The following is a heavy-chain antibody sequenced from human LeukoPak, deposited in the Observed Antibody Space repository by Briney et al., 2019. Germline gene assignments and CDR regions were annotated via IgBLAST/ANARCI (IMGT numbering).Heavy chain of an antibody. D-gene: IGHD6-19*01. CDR2: INPSGGST. V-gene: IGHV1-46*01. Sequence: GASVKVSCKASGYTFTSYYMHWVRQAPGQGLEWMGIINPSGGSTSYAQKFQGRVTMTRDMSTSTVYMELSSLRSEDTAVYYCARDLKGIAVADYYYYMDVWGKGTTVTVSS. CDR1: GYTFTSYY. CDR3: ARDLKGIAVADYYYYMDV. J-gene: IGHJ6*03.